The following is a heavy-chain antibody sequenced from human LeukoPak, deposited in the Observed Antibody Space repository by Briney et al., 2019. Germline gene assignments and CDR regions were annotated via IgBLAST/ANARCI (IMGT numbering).Heavy chain of an antibody. CDR2: MNPNSGNT. J-gene: IGHJ5*02. CDR1: GYTFTSYD. Sequence: GASVTVSCKASGYTFTSYDINWVRQAPGQGLEWMGWMNPNSGNTGYAQKFQGRVTMTRNTSISTAYMELSSLRSADTAVYYCASGKRFTYYDILTGYHNWFDPWGQGTLVTVSS. D-gene: IGHD3-9*01. V-gene: IGHV1-8*01. CDR3: ASGKRFTYYDILTGYHNWFDP.